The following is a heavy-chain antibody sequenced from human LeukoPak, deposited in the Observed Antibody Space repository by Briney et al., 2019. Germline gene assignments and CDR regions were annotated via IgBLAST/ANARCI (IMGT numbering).Heavy chain of an antibody. CDR2: MSGSGGRT. J-gene: IGHJ4*02. V-gene: IGHV3-23*01. CDR3: AKWVCSGGSCYPFAY. CDR1: GFTFSSYA. D-gene: IGHD2-15*01. Sequence: PGGSLRLSCAASGFTFSSYAMSWVRQAPGKGLEWVSAMSGSGGRTYYADSVKGRFTISRDNSKNTLYLQMNSLRAEDTAVYYCAKWVCSGGSCYPFAYWGQGTLVTVSS.